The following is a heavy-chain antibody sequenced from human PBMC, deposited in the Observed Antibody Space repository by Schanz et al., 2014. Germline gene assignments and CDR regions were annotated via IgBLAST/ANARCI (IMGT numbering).Heavy chain of an antibody. D-gene: IGHD4-17*01. CDR3: ARGYGDSPTDF. CDR2: ISAYNGNT. Sequence: QLQLVQSGAEVKKPGSSVKVSCKLSGGTFSSYTISWMRQAPGQGLEWLGWISAYNGNTNYAQKLQGRVTMTTDTSTSTAYMELRSLRSEDTAVYYCARGYGDSPTDFWGQGTLVTVSS. J-gene: IGHJ4*02. V-gene: IGHV1-18*01. CDR1: GGTFSSYT.